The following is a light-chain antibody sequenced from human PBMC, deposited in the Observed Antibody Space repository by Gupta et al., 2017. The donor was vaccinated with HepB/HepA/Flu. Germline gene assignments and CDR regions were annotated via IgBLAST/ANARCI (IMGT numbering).Light chain of an antibody. CDR1: SSDVGGYNY. Sequence: QSALTPPAYVSGSPGQSITISCTGTSSDVGGYNYVSWYQQHPGKAPKLMIYDVSNRPSGVSNRFSGSKSGNTASLTISGLQAEDEADYYCSSYTSSTPYVFGTGTKVTVL. CDR3: SSYTSSTPYV. V-gene: IGLV2-14*01. CDR2: DVS. J-gene: IGLJ1*01.